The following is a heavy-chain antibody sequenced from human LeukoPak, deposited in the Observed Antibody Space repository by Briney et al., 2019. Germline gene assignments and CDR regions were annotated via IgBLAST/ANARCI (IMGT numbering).Heavy chain of an antibody. CDR2: TYYSGSA. D-gene: IGHD4-17*01. Sequence: SETLSLTCAVYGGSISSYYWSWIRQPPGKGLEWIGYTYYSGSANYNPSLKSRVTISVDRSKNQFSLKLSSVTAADTAVYYCARDDATAAGAFDIWGQGTMVTVSS. J-gene: IGHJ3*02. CDR3: ARDDATAAGAFDI. V-gene: IGHV4-59*12. CDR1: GGSISSYY.